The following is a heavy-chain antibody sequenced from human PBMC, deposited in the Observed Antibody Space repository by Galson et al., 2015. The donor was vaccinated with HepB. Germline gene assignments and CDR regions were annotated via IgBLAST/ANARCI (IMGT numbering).Heavy chain of an antibody. V-gene: IGHV1-8*01. CDR1: GYTFTSYD. CDR3: ARGEKGWNDNYYGMDV. Sequence: SVKVSCKASGYTFTSYDINWVRQATGQGLEWMEWMNPNSGNTGYAQKFQGRVTMTRNTSISTAYMELSSLRSEDTAVYYCARGEKGWNDNYYGMDVWGQGTTVTVSS. CDR2: MNPNSGNT. J-gene: IGHJ6*02. D-gene: IGHD1-1*01.